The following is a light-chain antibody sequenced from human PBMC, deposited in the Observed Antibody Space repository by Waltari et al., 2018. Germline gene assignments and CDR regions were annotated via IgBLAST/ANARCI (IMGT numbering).Light chain of an antibody. CDR3: QKYESLPAT. CDR1: PSVGKY. Sequence: EIVLTQSPGTLPLSLGERATLSRRASPSVGKYLAWYPQRPVQAPRLLIYETYRRATGTPDRFTGSGSGTDFSLTISRLEPEDFAVYYCQKYESLPATFGQGTTVEIK. J-gene: IGKJ1*01. V-gene: IGKV3-20*01. CDR2: ETY.